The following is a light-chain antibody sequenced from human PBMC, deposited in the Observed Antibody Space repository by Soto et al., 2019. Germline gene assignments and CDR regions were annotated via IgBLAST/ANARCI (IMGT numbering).Light chain of an antibody. J-gene: IGLJ1*01. CDR1: SSNIGNNY. Sequence: QSVLTQPPSVSAAPVQKVTISCSGSSSNIGNNYVSWYQQLPGTAPKLLIYDNNKRPSRIPDRFSGSKSGPSATLGITEPQTGDEGDYYCSTWESRLSAGVYGSGTKVTV. V-gene: IGLV1-51*01. CDR3: STWESRLSAGV. CDR2: DNN.